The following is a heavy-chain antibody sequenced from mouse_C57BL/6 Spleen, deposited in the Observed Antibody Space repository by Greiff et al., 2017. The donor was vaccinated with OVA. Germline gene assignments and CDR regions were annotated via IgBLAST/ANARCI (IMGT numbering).Heavy chain of an antibody. CDR2: IDPEDGET. Sequence: EVQLQQSGAELVKPGASVKLSCTASGFNIKDYYMHWVKQRTEQGLEWIGRIDPEDGETTYAPKFQGKATITADTSSNTAYLQLSSLTSEDTAVYYCASAYYSNSYAMDDWGQGTSVTVSS. CDR3: ASAYYSNSYAMDD. V-gene: IGHV14-2*01. D-gene: IGHD2-5*01. J-gene: IGHJ4*01. CDR1: GFNIKDYY.